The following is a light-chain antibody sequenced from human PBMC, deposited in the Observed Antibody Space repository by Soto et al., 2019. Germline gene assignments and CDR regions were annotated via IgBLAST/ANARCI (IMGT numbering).Light chain of an antibody. CDR2: DAS. CDR3: QHYNSYSEA. CDR1: QSISNW. V-gene: IGKV1-5*01. Sequence: DIRMTQSPSTLSASVGDRVTITCRASQSISNWLAWYQQKPGKAPKLLTYDASSLQSGVPSRFSGSGSETEFTLTISSLQPDDFATYYCQHYNSYSEAFGQGTKVDIK. J-gene: IGKJ1*01.